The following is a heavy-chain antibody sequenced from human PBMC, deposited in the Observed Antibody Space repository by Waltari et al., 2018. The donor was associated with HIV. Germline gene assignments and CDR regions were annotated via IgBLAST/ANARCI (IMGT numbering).Heavy chain of an antibody. CDR2: IYYTGTT. CDR3: ARRPRMAAFYLYYGMDV. J-gene: IGHJ6*02. CDR1: GGSVINSSYS. V-gene: IGHV4-39*01. Sequence: QLQLQQSGPGLVKPSETLSLTCTVPGGSVINSSYSWDSIRQSPGKGLEWIGNIYYTGTTFYNPSLKSRVTMSADLSRNQFSLRLNSVTAADTAIYYCARRPRMAAFYLYYGMDVWGQGTTVTVSS. D-gene: IGHD2-8*01.